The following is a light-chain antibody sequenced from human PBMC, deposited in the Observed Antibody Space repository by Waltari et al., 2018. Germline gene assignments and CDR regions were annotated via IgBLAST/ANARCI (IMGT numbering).Light chain of an antibody. V-gene: IGKV3-11*01. J-gene: IGKJ4*01. CDR1: QSVTNY. Sequence: DIVLTQSPAILSLSPAERASISCSASQSVTNYLAWYQQKPGQAPRLLIYDTSNRATGIPARFSGSGFGTDFTLTISSLEPEDFAVYYCQQRRDWPLTFGGGTKVEIK. CDR3: QQRRDWPLT. CDR2: DTS.